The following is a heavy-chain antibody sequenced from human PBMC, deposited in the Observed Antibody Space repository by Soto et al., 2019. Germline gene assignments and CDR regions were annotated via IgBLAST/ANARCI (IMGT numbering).Heavy chain of an antibody. CDR1: GGSISSYY. V-gene: IGHV4-59*01. D-gene: IGHD3-22*01. Sequence: SETLSLTCTVSGGSISSYYWSWIRQPPGKGLEWIGYIYYSGSTNYNPSLKSRVTISVDTSKNQFSLKLSSVTAADTAVYYCARAYYDSSGYYPPDYWGQGTLVTVSS. J-gene: IGHJ4*02. CDR2: IYYSGST. CDR3: ARAYYDSSGYYPPDY.